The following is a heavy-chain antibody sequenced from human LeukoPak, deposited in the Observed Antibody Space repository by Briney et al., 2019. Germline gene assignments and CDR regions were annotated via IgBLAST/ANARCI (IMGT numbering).Heavy chain of an antibody. D-gene: IGHD3-10*01. CDR3: ARGWTYSYYGSGSYYNGGSDY. Sequence: ASVKVSCKASGYTFTSYGISWVRQAPGQGLEWMGWISAYNGNTNYAQKLQGRVTMTTDTSTSTAYMELRSLRSDDTAVYYCARGWTYSYYGSGSYYNGGSDYWGQGTLVTVSS. V-gene: IGHV1-18*01. J-gene: IGHJ4*02. CDR1: GYTFTSYG. CDR2: ISAYNGNT.